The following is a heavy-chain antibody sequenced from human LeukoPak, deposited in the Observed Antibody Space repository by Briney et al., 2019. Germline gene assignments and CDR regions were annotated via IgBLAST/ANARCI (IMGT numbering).Heavy chain of an antibody. CDR2: ISGSGGTT. V-gene: IGHV3-23*01. CDR3: AKDHYDILTGYLLFDC. J-gene: IGHJ4*02. Sequence: GGSLRLSCAASGFTFSNAWMSWVRQAPGKGLEWVSVISGSGGTTYYADSVKGRFTISRDNSKNTLYLQMNSLRAEDTAIYYCAKDHYDILTGYLLFDCWGQGTLVTVSS. D-gene: IGHD3-9*01. CDR1: GFTFSNAW.